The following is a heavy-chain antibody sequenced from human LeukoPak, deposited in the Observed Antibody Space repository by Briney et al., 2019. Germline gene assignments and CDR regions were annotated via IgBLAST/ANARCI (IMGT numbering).Heavy chain of an antibody. CDR2: INANSGGT. D-gene: IGHD3-22*01. Sequence: ASVKVSCKASGYTFTGYYMHWVRQAPGQGLEWMGWINANSGGTDYAQKFQGRVTMTRDTSTSTVYMELSSLRSEDTAVYYCARELVHYYDSSGRFDYWGQGTLVTVSS. CDR3: ARELVHYYDSSGRFDY. J-gene: IGHJ4*02. V-gene: IGHV1-2*02. CDR1: GYTFTGYY.